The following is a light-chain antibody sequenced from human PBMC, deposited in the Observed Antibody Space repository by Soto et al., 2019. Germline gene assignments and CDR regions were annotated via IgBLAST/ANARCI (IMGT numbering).Light chain of an antibody. J-gene: IGKJ1*01. V-gene: IGKV1-12*01. CDR1: RNIGDR. CDR2: TAS. Sequence: DIQMTQSPSSVSASVGDRVTITCRASRNIGDRLAWFRHKPGKAPQLLIQTASTLVRETPSRFSGSGSGTDFLLTINNVQPEDFATYCCLQAYTFPRPFGQWTKG. CDR3: LQAYTFPRP.